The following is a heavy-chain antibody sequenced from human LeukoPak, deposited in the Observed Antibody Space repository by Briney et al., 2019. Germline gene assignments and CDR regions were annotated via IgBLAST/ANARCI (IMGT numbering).Heavy chain of an antibody. V-gene: IGHV3-21*01. D-gene: IGHD6-19*01. CDR3: ARDPTGYSSGWYIFDY. J-gene: IGHJ4*02. CDR1: GFTFSSYS. CDR2: ISSSSSYI. Sequence: PGGSLRLSCAASGFTFSSYSMNWVRQAPGKGLEWVSSISSSSSYIHYAASVKGRFTISRDNAKNSLYLQMNSLRAEDTAVYYCARDPTGYSSGWYIFDYWGQGTLVTVPS.